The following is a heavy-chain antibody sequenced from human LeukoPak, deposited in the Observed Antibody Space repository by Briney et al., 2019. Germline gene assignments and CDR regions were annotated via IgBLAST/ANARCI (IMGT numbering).Heavy chain of an antibody. J-gene: IGHJ3*02. CDR2: ISGSGGST. CDR3: AKDMLYNWNPTREGNAFDI. Sequence: GGSLRLSCAASGFTVSNKYMTWVRQAPGKGLEWVSAISGSGGSTYYADSVKGRFTISRDNSKNTLYLQMNSLRAEDTAVYYCAKDMLYNWNPTREGNAFDIWGQGTMVTVSS. D-gene: IGHD1-20*01. CDR1: GFTVSNKY. V-gene: IGHV3-23*01.